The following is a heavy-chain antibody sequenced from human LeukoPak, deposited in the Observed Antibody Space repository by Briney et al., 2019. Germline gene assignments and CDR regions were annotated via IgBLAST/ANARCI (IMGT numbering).Heavy chain of an antibody. CDR2: ISGSGGST. CDR3: AKLGDSSGYILDY. D-gene: IGHD3-22*01. CDR1: GFTFSSYA. V-gene: IGHV3-23*01. Sequence: GGSLRLSYAASGFTFSSYAMSWVRQAPGKGLEWVSAISGSGGSTYYADSVKGRFTISRDNSKNTLYLQMNSLRAEDTAVYYCAKLGDSSGYILDYWGQGTLVTVSS. J-gene: IGHJ4*02.